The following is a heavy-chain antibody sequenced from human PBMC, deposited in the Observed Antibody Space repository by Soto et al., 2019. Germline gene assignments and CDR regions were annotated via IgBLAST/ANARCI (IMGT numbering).Heavy chain of an antibody. J-gene: IGHJ3*02. D-gene: IGHD1-1*01. Sequence: QVQLVESGGGVVQPGRSLRLSRVASGFTFSTYGMHWVRQAPGKGLEWVAMTWNDGSHKYYADPVKDRFTISRDNFKNTLYLQINSLRDEDSAVYYCTTELNDMQASYIWGQGTMVTVSS. V-gene: IGHV3-33*01. CDR2: TWNDGSHK. CDR1: GFTFSTYG. CDR3: TTELNDMQASYI.